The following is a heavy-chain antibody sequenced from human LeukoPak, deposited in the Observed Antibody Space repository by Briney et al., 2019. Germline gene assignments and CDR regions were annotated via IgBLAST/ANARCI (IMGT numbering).Heavy chain of an antibody. CDR1: GGSMSSYF. D-gene: IGHD5-12*01. V-gene: IGHV4-59*01. J-gene: IGHJ3*02. CDR2: ISYSGST. Sequence: SETLSLTCTVSGGSMSSYFWSWIRQPPGKGLAWIGYISYSGSTNYNPSLKSRVTISVDTSKNQFSLKLCSVTAADTAVYYCARRYSYGSDIWGQGTMVTVSS. CDR3: ARRYSYGSDI.